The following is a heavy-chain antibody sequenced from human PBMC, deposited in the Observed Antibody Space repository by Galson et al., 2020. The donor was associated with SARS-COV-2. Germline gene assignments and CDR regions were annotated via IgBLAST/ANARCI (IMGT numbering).Heavy chain of an antibody. CDR3: LSYSSTRQNH. CDR1: GFIFSDYA. D-gene: IGHD2-2*01. V-gene: IGHV3-64D*06. J-gene: IGHJ5*02. Sequence: GGSLKISCSASGFIFSDYAMHWVRHAPGKGLEYVSAISSNGGTSFYADSVNGRFTMSRDNSKNMFYLQMTALRLEDTAFYYCLSYSSTRQNHWGQGTLVTVSS. CDR2: ISSNGGTS.